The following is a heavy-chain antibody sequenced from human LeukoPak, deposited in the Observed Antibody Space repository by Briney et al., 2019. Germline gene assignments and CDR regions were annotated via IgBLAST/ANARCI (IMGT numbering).Heavy chain of an antibody. CDR3: AKKTPGNYPYDY. Sequence: GGSLRLSCAASGVTFDVSSMNWVRQAPGKGLEWVSASGNAGDTYYADSVKGRFTISGDNSKTMLFLQMTTLRAEDTAVYYCAKKTPGNYPYDYWGQGTLVTVSP. J-gene: IGHJ4*02. CDR1: GVTFDVSS. V-gene: IGHV3-23*01. CDR2: SGNAGDT. D-gene: IGHD3-22*01.